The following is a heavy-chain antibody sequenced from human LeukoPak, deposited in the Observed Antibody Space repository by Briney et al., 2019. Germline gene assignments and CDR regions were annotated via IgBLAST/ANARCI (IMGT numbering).Heavy chain of an antibody. D-gene: IGHD2-21*02. V-gene: IGHV1-69*04. CDR2: IIPILGIA. J-gene: IGHJ3*02. CDR1: GGTFSSYA. Sequence: SVKVSCKASGGTFSSYAISWVRQAPGQGLEWMGRIIPILGIANYAQKFQGRVTITADKSTSTAYMELSSLRSEDTAVYYCARRLTTRVTAGPGAFDIWGQGTMVTVSS. CDR3: ARRLTTRVTAGPGAFDI.